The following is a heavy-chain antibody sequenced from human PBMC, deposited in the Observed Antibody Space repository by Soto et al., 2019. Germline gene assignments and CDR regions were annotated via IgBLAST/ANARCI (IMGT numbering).Heavy chain of an antibody. D-gene: IGHD3-16*01. CDR1: GESYNPYF. CDR2: INQSGGT. V-gene: IGHV4-34*02. Sequence: QVHVQQWGAGPLKPSETLTLTCAVSGESYNPYFWSWVRQPPGKGLEWIAEINQSGGTYYNPSLKNRLAISLDTSKNQFSLTLNSVTAAETAMYYCAIGQGGTNYCGQGTLVTVSS. J-gene: IGHJ4*02. CDR3: AIGQGGTNY.